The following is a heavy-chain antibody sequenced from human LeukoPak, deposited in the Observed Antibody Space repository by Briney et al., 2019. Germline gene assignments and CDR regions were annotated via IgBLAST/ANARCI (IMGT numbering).Heavy chain of an antibody. CDR1: GFTFSSYG. CDR3: ATNGAVPAAYDAFDI. J-gene: IGHJ3*02. Sequence: GGSLRLSCAASGFTFSSYGMHWVRQAPGKGLEWVAFIRYDGSNKYYADSVKGRFTISRDNSKNTLYPQMNSLRAEDTAVYYCATNGAVPAAYDAFDIWGQGTMVTVSS. D-gene: IGHD2-2*01. V-gene: IGHV3-30*02. CDR2: IRYDGSNK.